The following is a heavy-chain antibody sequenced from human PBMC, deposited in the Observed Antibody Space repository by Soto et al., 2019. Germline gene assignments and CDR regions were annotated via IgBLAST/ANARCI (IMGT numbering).Heavy chain of an antibody. CDR1: GDSISRLY. D-gene: IGHD4-17*01. V-gene: IGHV4-59*01. Sequence: SETLSLTCTVSGDSISRLYWSWIRQPPGKGLEWIGYIYYSGSINYNPSLKSRVTISVDPSKNQFSLRLSSVTAADTAVYYCAGQFSVYDDYARDFDFGGQGTVVT. CDR3: AGQFSVYDDYARDFDF. CDR2: IYYSGSI. J-gene: IGHJ4*02.